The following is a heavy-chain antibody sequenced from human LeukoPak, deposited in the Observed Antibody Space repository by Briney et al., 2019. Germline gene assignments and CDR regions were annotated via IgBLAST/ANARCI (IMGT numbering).Heavy chain of an antibody. J-gene: IGHJ4*02. D-gene: IGHD5-24*01. CDR1: GGSFSGYY. V-gene: IGHV4-34*01. Sequence: SDTLSLTCAVYGGSFSGYYWSWIRQPPGKGLEWIGEINHGGSTNCNPSLKSLVTISIDTSKTQFSLKLNSVTAADTAVYYCARGRDGYNNYWGQGTLVTVSS. CDR2: INHGGST. CDR3: ARGRDGYNNY.